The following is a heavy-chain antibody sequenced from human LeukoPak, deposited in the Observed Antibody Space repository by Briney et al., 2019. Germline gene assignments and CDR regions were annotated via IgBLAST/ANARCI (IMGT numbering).Heavy chain of an antibody. CDR1: GFTFSSYA. J-gene: IGHJ6*02. D-gene: IGHD2-2*01. Sequence: PGGSLRLSCAASGFTFSSYAMHWVRQAPGKGLEWVSASGSGGSTYYADSVKGRFTISRDNSKNTLYLQMNSLRAEDTAVYYCAKGDCESTSCYWSDYYYYGMDVWGQGTTVTVSS. CDR3: AKGDCESTSCYWSDYYYYGMDV. CDR2: SGSGGST. V-gene: IGHV3-23*01.